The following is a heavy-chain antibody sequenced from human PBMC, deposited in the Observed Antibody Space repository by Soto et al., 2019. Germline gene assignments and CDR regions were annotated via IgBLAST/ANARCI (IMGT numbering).Heavy chain of an antibody. CDR2: IRSKTDGETA. CDR1: GFDFSSAR. J-gene: IGHJ6*02. CDR3: TTGLLPDSDVHSPLVTRGYFYQYGMDV. V-gene: IGHV3-15*07. D-gene: IGHD2-21*02. Sequence: GGSLRLSCAASGFDFSSARMNWVRQVPGRGLEWVGRIRSKTDGETADFGAPVQGRFAISRDDSKDTVYLEMKSLKIEDTGVYYCTTGLLPDSDVHSPLVTRGYFYQYGMDVWGQGTTVTVSS.